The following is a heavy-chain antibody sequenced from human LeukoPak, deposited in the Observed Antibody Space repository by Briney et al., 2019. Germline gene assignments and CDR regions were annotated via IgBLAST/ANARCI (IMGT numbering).Heavy chain of an antibody. CDR3: ARSYSGSYRDWFDP. D-gene: IGHD1-26*01. Sequence: SETLSLTFTVSGGSISSYYWSWIRQPPGKGLEWIGYIYYIGSTNYNPSLKSRVTMSVDTSKNQFSLKPSSVTAADTAVYYCARSYSGSYRDWFDPWGQGTLVTVSS. CDR1: GGSISSYY. CDR2: IYYIGST. V-gene: IGHV4-59*01. J-gene: IGHJ5*02.